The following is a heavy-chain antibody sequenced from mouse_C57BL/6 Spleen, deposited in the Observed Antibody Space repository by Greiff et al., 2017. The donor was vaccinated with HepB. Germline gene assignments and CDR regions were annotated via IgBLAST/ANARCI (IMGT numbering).Heavy chain of an antibody. D-gene: IGHD1-1*01. Sequence: QVQLQQPGAELVKPGASVKMSCKASGYTFTSYWITWVKQRPGQGLEWIGDIYPGSGSTNYNEKFKSKATLTVDTSSSTAYMQLSSLTSEDSAVYYCARRNPVVPYWYFDVWGTGTTVTVSS. V-gene: IGHV1-55*01. CDR3: ARRNPVVPYWYFDV. J-gene: IGHJ1*03. CDR1: GYTFTSYW. CDR2: IYPGSGST.